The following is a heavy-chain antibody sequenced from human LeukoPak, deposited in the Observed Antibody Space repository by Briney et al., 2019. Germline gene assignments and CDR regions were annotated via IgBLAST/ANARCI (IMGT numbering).Heavy chain of an antibody. J-gene: IGHJ4*02. CDR3: ARTNGGYEYN. D-gene: IGHD5-12*01. CDR2: INPNSGGT. Sequence: ASVKVSCKASGYTFTSYDINWARQATGQGLEWMGWINPNSGGTNFAQKFQGRVTMTRDTSISTAYIELTRLRSDDTAVYYCARTNGGYEYNWGQGTRVIVSS. V-gene: IGHV1-2*02. CDR1: GYTFTSYD.